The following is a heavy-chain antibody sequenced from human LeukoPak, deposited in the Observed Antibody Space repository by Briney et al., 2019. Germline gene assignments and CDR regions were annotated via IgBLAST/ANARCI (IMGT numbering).Heavy chain of an antibody. D-gene: IGHD6-19*01. CDR3: ARSRRIAVALFDY. V-gene: IGHV1-2*02. CDR1: GYTFTGYY. CDR2: INPNSGGT. J-gene: IGHJ4*02. Sequence: ASVKVSCKASGYTFTGYYMHWVRQAPGQGLEWMGWINPNSGGTNYAQKFQGRVTMTRDTSISTAYMELSRLRSDDTAVYYCARSRRIAVALFDYWGQGTLVTVSS.